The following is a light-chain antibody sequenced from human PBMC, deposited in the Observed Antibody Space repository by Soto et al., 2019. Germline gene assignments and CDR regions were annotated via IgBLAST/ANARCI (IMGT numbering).Light chain of an antibody. V-gene: IGLV3-21*04. J-gene: IGLJ6*01. Sequence: SYELTQPPSVSVAPGKTARITCGGNNIGSKSVHWYQQKPGQAPVLVIYYDSDRPSGIPERFSGSNSGNTATLTISRVEAGDEADYYCQVWDISSDHPGVFCSGTQLTVL. CDR3: QVWDISSDHPGV. CDR2: YDS. CDR1: NIGSKS.